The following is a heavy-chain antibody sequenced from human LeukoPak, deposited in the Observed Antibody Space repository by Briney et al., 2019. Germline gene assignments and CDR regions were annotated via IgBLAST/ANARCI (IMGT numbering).Heavy chain of an antibody. CDR3: ARAPVAGGYNWFDP. Sequence: PSETLSLTCAVYGGSFSGYYWSWIRQPPGKGLEWIGEINHSGSTNYNPSLKSRVTISVDTSKNQFSLKLSSVTAADTAVYYCARAPVAGGYNWFDPWGQGTLVTVSS. CDR2: INHSGST. D-gene: IGHD6-19*01. CDR1: GGSFSGYY. J-gene: IGHJ5*02. V-gene: IGHV4-34*01.